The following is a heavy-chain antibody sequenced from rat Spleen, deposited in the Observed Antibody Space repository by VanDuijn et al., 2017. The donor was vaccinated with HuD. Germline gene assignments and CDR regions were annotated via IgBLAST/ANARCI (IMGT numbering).Heavy chain of an antibody. Sequence: EVQLVESGGGLVQPGRSMKLSCAASGFTFSDYGMVWVLQAPTKGLEWVASISYDGSSTYYRDSVKGRFTISRDNAKSTLYLQMDSLRSEDTATYYCARHQPYFDYWGQGVMVTVSS. CDR1: GFTFSDYG. D-gene: IGHD3-4*01. CDR3: ARHQPYFDY. CDR2: ISYDGSST. V-gene: IGHV5-29*01. J-gene: IGHJ2*01.